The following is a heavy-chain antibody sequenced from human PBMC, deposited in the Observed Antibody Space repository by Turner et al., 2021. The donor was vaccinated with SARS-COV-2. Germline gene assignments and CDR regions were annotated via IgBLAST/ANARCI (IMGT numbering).Heavy chain of an antibody. D-gene: IGHD3-3*01. CDR1: GFTFGDYT. CDR2: ISSRISYI. J-gene: IGHJ6*02. Sequence: EVQLVESGGGLVKPGRSLRLSCTTSGFTFGDYTMSWFRQAPGKGLEWVSSISSRISYIYYADSVKGRFTISRDNAKNSLYLQMNSLRAEDTAVYYCARGDDFWSGYSNYGMDVWGQGTTVTVSS. CDR3: ARGDDFWSGYSNYGMDV. V-gene: IGHV3-21*01.